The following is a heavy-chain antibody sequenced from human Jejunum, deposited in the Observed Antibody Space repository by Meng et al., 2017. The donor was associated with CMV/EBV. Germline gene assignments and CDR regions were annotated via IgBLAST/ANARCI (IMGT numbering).Heavy chain of an antibody. CDR2: IENDGSNK. Sequence: TSGFTLSRFGMHWVRQAPGKGLEWVAFIENDGSNKYYVDSVKGRFTISRDNSKNTLSLQMNSLRSQDTAVYYCTKDAPDKWGSCSWGQGTLVTVSS. V-gene: IGHV3-30*02. CDR3: TKDAPDKWGSCS. J-gene: IGHJ4*02. D-gene: IGHD7-27*01. CDR1: GFTLSRFG.